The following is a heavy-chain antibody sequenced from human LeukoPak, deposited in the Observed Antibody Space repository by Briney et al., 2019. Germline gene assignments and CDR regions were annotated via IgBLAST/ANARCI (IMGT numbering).Heavy chain of an antibody. V-gene: IGHV3-21*01. Sequence: GGSLRLSCAASGFTFTTYTMNWVRQAPGKGLEWVSSITSGVNYVNYADSVKGRFTISRDNAKNSLYPQMNSLRADDTAVYYCARDSARAGYYYYMDVWGKGTTVTVSS. D-gene: IGHD3-10*01. CDR2: ITSGVNYV. CDR3: ARDSARAGYYYYMDV. J-gene: IGHJ6*03. CDR1: GFTFTTYT.